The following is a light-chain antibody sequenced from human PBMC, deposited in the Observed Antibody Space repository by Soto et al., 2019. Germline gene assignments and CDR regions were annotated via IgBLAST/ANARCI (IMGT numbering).Light chain of an antibody. J-gene: IGKJ3*01. CDR1: QDIRTS. CDR2: GAS. Sequence: DIQMTQSPSSLSASVGARVSITCQASQDIRTSLGWFQQKPGRAPKLLIYGASYLETGVSSRFRGSGSGTDFTVNISSLQPEDTATYYCQHYHNLPPFTFGPGTRVDVK. CDR3: QHYHNLPPFT. V-gene: IGKV1-33*01.